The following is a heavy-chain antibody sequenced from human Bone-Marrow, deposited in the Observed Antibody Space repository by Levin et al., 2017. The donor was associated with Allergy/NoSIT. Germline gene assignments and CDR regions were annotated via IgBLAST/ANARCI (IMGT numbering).Heavy chain of an antibody. CDR1: GFTFSSNW. V-gene: IGHV3-7*04. CDR2: INPDGSEK. D-gene: IGHD1-20*01. Sequence: GGSLRLSCTASGFTFSSNWMTWVRQAPGSGLEWVANINPDGSEKYYADAVKGRFSISRDNAKSSLDLQMNSLRGEDSAVYYCARMELTGTGGRGWFDSWGQETQVSVSS. J-gene: IGHJ5*01. CDR3: ARMELTGTGGRGWFDS.